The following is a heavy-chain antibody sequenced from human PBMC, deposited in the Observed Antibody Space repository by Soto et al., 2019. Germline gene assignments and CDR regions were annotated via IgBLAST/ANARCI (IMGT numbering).Heavy chain of an antibody. D-gene: IGHD6-19*01. CDR2: IIPIFGTA. J-gene: IGHJ6*02. V-gene: IGHV1-69*13. CDR3: ARARAVAGTSILGMRRSGYYYYGMDV. Sequence: SVKVSCKASGGTFSSYAISWVRQAPGQGLEWMGGIIPIFGTANYAQKFQGRVTITADESTSTAYMELSSLRSEDTAVYYCARARAVAGTSILGMRRSGYYYYGMDVWGQGTTVTVSS. CDR1: GGTFSSYA.